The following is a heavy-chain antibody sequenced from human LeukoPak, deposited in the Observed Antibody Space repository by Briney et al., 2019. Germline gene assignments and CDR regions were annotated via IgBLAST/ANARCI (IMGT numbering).Heavy chain of an antibody. D-gene: IGHD6-6*01. Sequence: GGSLRLSCAAPGFSSKKSATQWGRQAPGKGLGRVSSIIWNSGNVDYADSVKGRFTLSRDNAKNSLYLQMSSLRAEDTALYYCAKSGTYSSSSGYIDSWGQGTLVTVSS. V-gene: IGHV3-9*02. J-gene: IGHJ4*02. CDR2: IIWNSGNV. CDR1: GFSSKKSA. CDR3: AKSGTYSSSSGYIDS.